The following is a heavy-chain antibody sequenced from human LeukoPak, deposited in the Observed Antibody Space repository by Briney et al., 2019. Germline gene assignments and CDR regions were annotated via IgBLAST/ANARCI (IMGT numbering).Heavy chain of an antibody. Sequence: GGSLRPSCAASGFTFSSYWMSWVRQAPGKGLEWVASIKQDGSEKYYVDSVKGRFTIPRDNAKNSLYLQMNSLRAEDTAVYYCARVGRDGYTSDYWGQGTLVTVSS. CDR2: IKQDGSEK. V-gene: IGHV3-7*01. D-gene: IGHD5-24*01. CDR1: GFTFSSYW. J-gene: IGHJ4*02. CDR3: ARVGRDGYTSDY.